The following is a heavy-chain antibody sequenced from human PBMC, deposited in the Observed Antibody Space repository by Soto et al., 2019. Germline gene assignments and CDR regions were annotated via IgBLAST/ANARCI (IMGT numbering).Heavy chain of an antibody. CDR3: AGHKAARLYYYYYYGMDV. CDR1: GGSFSGYY. Sequence: TSEPLSLTCAVYGGSFSGYYWSWIRQPPGKGLEWIGEINHSGSTNYNPSLKSRVTISVDTSKNQFSLKLSSVTAADTAVYYCAGHKAARLYYYYYYGMDVWGQGTTVTVSS. J-gene: IGHJ6*02. V-gene: IGHV4-34*01. CDR2: INHSGST. D-gene: IGHD6-6*01.